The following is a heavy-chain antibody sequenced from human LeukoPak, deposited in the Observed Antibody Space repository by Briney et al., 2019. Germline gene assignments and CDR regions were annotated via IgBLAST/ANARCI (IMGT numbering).Heavy chain of an antibody. Sequence: SVKGRFTISRDNAKNSLYLQMNSLRAEDTAVYYCARDAGSSGWYARFDPWGQGTLVTVSS. V-gene: IGHV3-21*01. D-gene: IGHD6-19*01. J-gene: IGHJ5*02. CDR3: ARDAGSSGWYARFDP.